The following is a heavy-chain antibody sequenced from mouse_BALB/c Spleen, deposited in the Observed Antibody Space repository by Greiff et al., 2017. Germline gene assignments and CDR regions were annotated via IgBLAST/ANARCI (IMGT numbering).Heavy chain of an antibody. CDR2: INPSTGYT. V-gene: IGHV1-7*01. D-gene: IGHD2-3*01. CDR3: ARGVYDGYYWFAY. CDR1: GYTFTSYW. Sequence: QVQLQQSGAELAKPGASVKMSCKASGYTFTSYWMHWVKQRPGQGLEWIGYINPSTGYTEYNQKFKDKATLTADKSSSTAYMQLSSLTSEDSAVYYCARGVYDGYYWFAYWGQGTLVTVSA. J-gene: IGHJ3*01.